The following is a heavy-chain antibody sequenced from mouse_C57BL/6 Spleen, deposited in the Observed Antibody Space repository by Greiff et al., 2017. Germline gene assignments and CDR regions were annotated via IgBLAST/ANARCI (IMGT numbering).Heavy chain of an antibody. Sequence: VQLQQSGAELVKPGASVTMSCTASGYTFTSYWITWVKQRPGQGLEWIGDIYPGSGSTNYNEKFKSKATLTVDTTSSTAYMQRSSLTYEAAAVYYCARRDGYYGDFGGWGTVTTVTVAS. CDR2: IYPGSGST. V-gene: IGHV1-55*01. CDR1: GYTFTSYW. D-gene: IGHD2-3*01. CDR3: ARRDGYYGDFGG. J-gene: IGHJ1*03.